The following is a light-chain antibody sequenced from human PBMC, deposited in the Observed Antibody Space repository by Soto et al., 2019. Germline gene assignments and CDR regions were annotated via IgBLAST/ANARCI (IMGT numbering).Light chain of an antibody. Sequence: DIVMTKSPDSLAVSLGERATINCKSSQSVLYSSNNKNYLAWYQQKPGQPPKLLIYWASTRESGVPDRFSGSGSGTDFTLTISSLQAEDVAVYYCQQYYSTPLTFGGGTMVDI. J-gene: IGKJ4*01. V-gene: IGKV4-1*01. CDR2: WAS. CDR1: QSVLYSSNNKNY. CDR3: QQYYSTPLT.